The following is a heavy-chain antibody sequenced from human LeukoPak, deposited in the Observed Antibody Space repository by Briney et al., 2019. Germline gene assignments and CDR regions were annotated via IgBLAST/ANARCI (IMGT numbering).Heavy chain of an antibody. CDR2: ISSSSSYI. J-gene: IGHJ5*02. D-gene: IGHD3-9*01. CDR1: GFTFSSSS. V-gene: IGHV3-21*01. Sequence: GGSLRLSCAASGFTFSSSSMSWVRQAPGKGLEWVSSISSSSSYIYYADSVTGRFTISRDNAKNSLYLQMNSLRAEDTAVYYCAIIWERDYDILTGYSWGQGTLVTVSS. CDR3: AIIWERDYDILTGYS.